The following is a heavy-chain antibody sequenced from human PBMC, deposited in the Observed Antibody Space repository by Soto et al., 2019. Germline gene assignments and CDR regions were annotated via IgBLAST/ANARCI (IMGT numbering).Heavy chain of an antibody. CDR1: GGSISGYY. V-gene: IGHV4-59*01. D-gene: IGHD2-15*01. CDR3: ARLESANWFEP. J-gene: IGHJ5*02. Sequence: QVQLQESGPGLVKPSETLSLTCTVSGGSISGYYWSWIRQPPGKGLEWNGYIYYSGSTNYNPSLKSRVTISVDTANNQYSLKLSSVTAPDTAVYYCARLESANWFEPWGQGTLVPVSS. CDR2: IYYSGST.